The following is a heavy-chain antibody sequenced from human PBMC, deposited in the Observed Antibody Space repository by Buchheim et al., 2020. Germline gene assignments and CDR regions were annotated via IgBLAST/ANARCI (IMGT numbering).Heavy chain of an antibody. J-gene: IGHJ4*02. CDR1: GFTFSSYG. CDR2: ISYDGSNK. CDR3: AKKRVSGWYPFEWDCGY. Sequence: QVQLVESGGGVVQPGRSLRLSCAASGFTFSSYGMHWVRQAPGKGLEWVAVISYDGSNKYYADSVKGRFTISRDNSKNTLYLQMNSLRAEDTAVYYCAKKRVSGWYPFEWDCGYWGQGTL. D-gene: IGHD6-19*01. V-gene: IGHV3-30*18.